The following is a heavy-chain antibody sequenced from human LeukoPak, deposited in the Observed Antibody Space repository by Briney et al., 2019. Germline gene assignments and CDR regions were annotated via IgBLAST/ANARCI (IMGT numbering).Heavy chain of an antibody. J-gene: IGHJ4*02. CDR3: AKYSSSFRSYYFDY. Sequence: PGGSLRLSCTASGFTFSSYAMSWVRQAPGKGLEWVSAISGSGGSTYYADSVKGRFTISRDNSKNTLYLQMNSLRAEDTAVYYCAKYSSSFRSYYFDYWGQGTLVTVSS. D-gene: IGHD6-6*01. CDR1: GFTFSSYA. CDR2: ISGSGGST. V-gene: IGHV3-23*01.